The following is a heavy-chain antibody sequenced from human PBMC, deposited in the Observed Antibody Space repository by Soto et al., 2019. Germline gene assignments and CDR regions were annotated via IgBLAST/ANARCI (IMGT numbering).Heavy chain of an antibody. D-gene: IGHD3-10*01. CDR3: ERGASAPRTETQTKRGGMDV. CDR2: ISSRSDYI. J-gene: IGHJ6*02. CDR1: GFTFKGYT. V-gene: IGHV3-21*04. Sequence: PGGSLRLSGRAPGFTFKGYTINWVRQAPWKGLEWVSSISSRSDYIHYADSVKGRFTISRDNAENSLFLELTSLRVDDTALYYYERGASAPRTETQTKRGGMDVWGQGITVTVSS.